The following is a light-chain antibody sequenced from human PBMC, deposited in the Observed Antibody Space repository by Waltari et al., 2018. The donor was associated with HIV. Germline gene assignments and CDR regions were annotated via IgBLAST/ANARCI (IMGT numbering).Light chain of an antibody. CDR3: QSYDSTTWV. V-gene: IGLV6-57*03. Sequence: NFMLTQPHSVSESPGKTVTISCTRTSGTIANNYVQWYQQRPGSAHTNVIYEDKQRPSGVPDRFSCSIDRSSNSASLSISGLKTEDEADYYCQSYDSTTWVFGGGTKLTVL. CDR1: SGTIANNY. CDR2: EDK. J-gene: IGLJ3*02.